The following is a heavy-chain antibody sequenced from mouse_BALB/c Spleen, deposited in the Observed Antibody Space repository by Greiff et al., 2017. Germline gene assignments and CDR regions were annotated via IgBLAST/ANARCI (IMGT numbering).Heavy chain of an antibody. V-gene: IGHV1-4*01. CDR1: GYTFTSYT. J-gene: IGHJ4*01. CDR3: ARGIYYGSSYDYYAMDY. CDR2: INPSSGYT. D-gene: IGHD1-1*01. Sequence: VQLQQSGAELARPGASVKMSCKASGYTFTSYTMHWVKQRPGQGLEWIGYINPSSGYTNYNQKSKDKATLTADKSSSTAYMQLSSLTSEDSAVYYCARGIYYGSSYDYYAMDYWGQGTSVTVSS.